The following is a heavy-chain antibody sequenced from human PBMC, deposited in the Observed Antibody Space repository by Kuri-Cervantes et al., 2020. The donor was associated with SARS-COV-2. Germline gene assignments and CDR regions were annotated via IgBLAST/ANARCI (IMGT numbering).Heavy chain of an antibody. V-gene: IGHV3-53*01. CDR2: IYTGDKT. D-gene: IGHD3-22*01. Sequence: GGSLRLSCAASGFTVSGNYMSWVRQAPEKGLEWLSVIYTGDKTYYADSVKGRFTISRDNSKNTVYLQMNSLRAEDTAVYYCARSTPFRRLVVISQGGAFDIWGQGTMITVSS. CDR1: GFTVSGNY. J-gene: IGHJ3*02. CDR3: ARSTPFRRLVVISQGGAFDI.